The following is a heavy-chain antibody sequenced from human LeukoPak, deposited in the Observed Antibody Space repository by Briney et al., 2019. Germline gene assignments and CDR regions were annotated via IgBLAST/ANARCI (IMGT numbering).Heavy chain of an antibody. D-gene: IGHD2-21*01. CDR2: IIPILGIA. J-gene: IGHJ4*02. CDR1: GGTFSSYT. Sequence: SVKVSCKASGGTFSSYTISWVRQAPGQGLEWMGRIIPILGIANYAQKFQGRVTITADKSTSTAYMELSSLRSEDTAVYYYARDLPYSVRWSILDYWGQGTLVTVSS. V-gene: IGHV1-69*04. CDR3: ARDLPYSVRWSILDY.